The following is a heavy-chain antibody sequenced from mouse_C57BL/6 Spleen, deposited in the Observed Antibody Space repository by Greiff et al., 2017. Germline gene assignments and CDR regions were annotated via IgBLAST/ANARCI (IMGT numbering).Heavy chain of an antibody. V-gene: IGHV1-81*01. Sequence: QVQLQQSGAELARPGASVKLSCKASGYTFTSYSISWVKQRTGQGLEWIGEIYPRSGNTDYNEKFKGKATLTADKSSSTAYMGLRSLTSEDSAVYVCARGDYYVYDGAWVAYWGQGTLVTVSA. J-gene: IGHJ3*01. CDR1: GYTFTSYS. D-gene: IGHD2-2*01. CDR2: IYPRSGNT. CDR3: ARGDYYVYDGAWVAY.